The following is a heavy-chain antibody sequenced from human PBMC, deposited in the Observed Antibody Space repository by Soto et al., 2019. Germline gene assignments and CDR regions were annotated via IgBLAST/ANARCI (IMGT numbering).Heavy chain of an antibody. Sequence: GASVKVSCKASGGTFSSYTISWVRQAPGQGLEWMGRIIPILGIANYAQKFQGRVTITADKSTSTAYMELSSLRSEDTAVYYCATEGRARGYIGYENSHHYHLAVCGKGSTVPGSS. J-gene: IGHJ6*03. CDR2: IIPILGIA. V-gene: IGHV1-69*02. CDR1: GGTFSSYT. D-gene: IGHD5-12*01. CDR3: ATEGRARGYIGYENSHHYHLAV.